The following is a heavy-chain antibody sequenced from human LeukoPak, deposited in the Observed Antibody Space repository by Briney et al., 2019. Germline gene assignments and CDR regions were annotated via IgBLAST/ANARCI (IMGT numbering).Heavy chain of an antibody. J-gene: IGHJ5*02. CDR3: ARHSIAYYPRFDP. Sequence: KSSETLSLTCTVSGGSISTHYWSWVRQPPGKGLEWIGYISYSGSTNYNPSLKSRVTISVDTSKNQFSLKLSSVTAADTAVYYCARHSIAYYPRFDPWGQGTLVTVSS. CDR2: ISYSGST. D-gene: IGHD3-22*01. V-gene: IGHV4-59*11. CDR1: GGSISTHY.